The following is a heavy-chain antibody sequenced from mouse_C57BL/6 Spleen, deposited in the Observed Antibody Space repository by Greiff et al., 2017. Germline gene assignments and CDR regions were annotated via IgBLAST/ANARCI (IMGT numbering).Heavy chain of an antibody. CDR1: GFTFSSYT. Sequence: EVNVVESGGGLVKPGGSLKLSCAASGFTFSSYTMSWVRQTPEKRLEWVATISGGGGNTYYPDSVKGRFTISRDNAKNTLYLQMSSLRSEDTALYYCARIPLIYYYGYFDVWGTGTTVTVSS. V-gene: IGHV5-9*01. D-gene: IGHD1-1*01. CDR2: ISGGGGNT. J-gene: IGHJ1*03. CDR3: ARIPLIYYYGYFDV.